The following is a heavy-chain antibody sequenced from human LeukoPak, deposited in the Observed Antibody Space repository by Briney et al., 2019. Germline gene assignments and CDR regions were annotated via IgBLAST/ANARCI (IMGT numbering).Heavy chain of an antibody. Sequence: SETLSLTCTVSGGSISSYYWSWIRQPPGKGLEWIGYIYYSGSTNYNPSLESRVTISVDTSKNQFSLKLSSVTAADTAVYYCARHVLDAINWFDPWGQGTLVTVSS. CDR2: IYYSGST. J-gene: IGHJ5*02. V-gene: IGHV4-59*08. CDR3: ARHVLDAINWFDP. D-gene: IGHD1-1*01. CDR1: GGSISSYY.